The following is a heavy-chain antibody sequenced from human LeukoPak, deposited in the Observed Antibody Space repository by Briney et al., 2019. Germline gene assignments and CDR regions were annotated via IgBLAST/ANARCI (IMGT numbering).Heavy chain of an antibody. V-gene: IGHV1-18*01. Sequence: ASVKVSCKASGYTFTSYGIGWVRQALGQGLEWMGWISAYNGHTNYAQKLQGRVTMTTDTSTSTAYMELKSLRSDDTALYYCARDVVGATSFDYWGQGTLVTVSS. D-gene: IGHD1-26*01. CDR2: ISAYNGHT. CDR3: ARDVVGATSFDY. J-gene: IGHJ4*02. CDR1: GYTFTSYG.